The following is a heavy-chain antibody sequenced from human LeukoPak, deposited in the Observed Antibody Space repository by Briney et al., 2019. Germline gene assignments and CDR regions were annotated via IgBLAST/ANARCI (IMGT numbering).Heavy chain of an antibody. CDR3: AKASLYCTNGVCYSWAFDI. D-gene: IGHD2-8*01. J-gene: IGHJ3*02. Sequence: GGSLRLSCAASEFTFSSYWMHWVRQAPGKGLEWVSAISGSGGSTYYADSVKGRFTISRDNSKNTLYLQMNSLRAEDTAVYYCAKASLYCTNGVCYSWAFDIWGQGTMVTVSS. V-gene: IGHV3-23*01. CDR1: EFTFSSYW. CDR2: ISGSGGST.